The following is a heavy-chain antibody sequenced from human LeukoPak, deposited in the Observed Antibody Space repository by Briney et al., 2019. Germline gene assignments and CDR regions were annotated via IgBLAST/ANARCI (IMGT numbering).Heavy chain of an antibody. CDR1: GYTFTNYY. J-gene: IGHJ4*02. V-gene: IGHV1-46*01. D-gene: IGHD3-16*01. Sequence: ASVKVSCKASGYTFTNYYIHWVRQAPGQGLEWMGIINTSGGSTSYAQKFQGRVTMTRDTSISTAYMELSRLRSDDTAVYYCARVRYRLAETYIDYWGQGTLVTVSS. CDR3: ARVRYRLAETYIDY. CDR2: INTSGGST.